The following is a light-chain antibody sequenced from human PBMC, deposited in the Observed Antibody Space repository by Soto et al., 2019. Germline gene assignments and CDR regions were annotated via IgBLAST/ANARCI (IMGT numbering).Light chain of an antibody. Sequence: LHMTHSPSALSASLGDIVTITFRAIQSISRWLAWYQQKPGKAPKLLIYDASSLQSGVPSRFSGSGSGTEFTLTISSLQPDDFATYYCQQYNSYSTFGQGTKVDIK. CDR3: QQYNSYST. V-gene: IGKV1-5*01. CDR1: QSISRW. CDR2: DAS. J-gene: IGKJ1*01.